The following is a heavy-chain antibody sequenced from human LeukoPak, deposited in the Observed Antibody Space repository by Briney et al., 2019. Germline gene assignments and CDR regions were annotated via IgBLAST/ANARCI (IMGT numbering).Heavy chain of an antibody. CDR1: GFAFSNAW. V-gene: IGHV3-15*01. D-gene: IGHD6-25*01. Sequence: GGSLRLSCAASGFAFSNAWMTWVRQAPGKGLEWIARIKSKTNGGTIDYAAPVKGRFTISRDDSKDTLYLQMNILKIEDAAVYYCTTVGSAWNFDYWGQGTLVTVSS. CDR2: IKSKTNGGTI. CDR3: TTVGSAWNFDY. J-gene: IGHJ4*02.